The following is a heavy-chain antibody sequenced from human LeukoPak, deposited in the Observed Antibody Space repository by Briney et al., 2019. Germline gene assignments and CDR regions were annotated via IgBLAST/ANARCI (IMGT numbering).Heavy chain of an antibody. D-gene: IGHD3-22*01. J-gene: IGHJ4*02. CDR3: ARDHYYDSSGNRLDY. Sequence: PGGSLRLSCAASGFTFSSYGMSWVRQAPGKGLEWVSAISGSGGSTYYADSVKGRFTISRDNAKNSLYLQMNSLRAEDTAVYYCARDHYYDSSGNRLDYWGQGTLVTVSS. CDR2: ISGSGGST. V-gene: IGHV3-23*01. CDR1: GFTFSSYG.